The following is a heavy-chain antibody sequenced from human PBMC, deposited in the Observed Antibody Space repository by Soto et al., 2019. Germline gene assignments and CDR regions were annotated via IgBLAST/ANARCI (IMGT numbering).Heavy chain of an antibody. D-gene: IGHD3-22*01. V-gene: IGHV3-30*18. CDR3: AKDNSYDSSGIDYWYFDL. CDR2: ISYDGSNK. J-gene: IGHJ2*01. Sequence: QVQLVESGGGVVQPGRSLRLSCAASGFTFSSYGMHWVRQAPGKGLEWVAVISYDGSNKYYADSVKGRFTISRDNFKYTRXLQMNSLRAEDTAVYYCAKDNSYDSSGIDYWYFDLWGRGTLVTVSS. CDR1: GFTFSSYG.